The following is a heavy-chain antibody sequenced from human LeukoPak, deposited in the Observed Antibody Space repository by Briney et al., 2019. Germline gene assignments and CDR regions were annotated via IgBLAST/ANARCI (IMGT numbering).Heavy chain of an antibody. CDR3: ARDDYPDAFDI. V-gene: IGHV3-7*01. Sequence: PGGSLRLSCAASGFTFSSYWMSWVRQAPGKRLEWVANIKQDGSEKYYVDSVKGRFTISRDNAKNSLYLQMNSLRAEDTAVYYCARDDYPDAFDIWGQGTMVTVSS. CDR2: IKQDGSEK. J-gene: IGHJ3*02. CDR1: GFTFSSYW. D-gene: IGHD3-16*01.